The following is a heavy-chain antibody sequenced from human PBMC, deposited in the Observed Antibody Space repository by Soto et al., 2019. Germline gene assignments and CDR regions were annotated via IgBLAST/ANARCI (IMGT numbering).Heavy chain of an antibody. Sequence: ASVKVSCKASGYTFTSYAMHWVRQAPGQRLEWMGWFNAGDGNTKYAQKFQGRVTMTEDTSANTAYMELSSLRSEDTAVYYCATGSTVTYRGARYYYYYYMDVWGKGTTVTVSS. J-gene: IGHJ6*03. CDR1: GYTFTSYA. D-gene: IGHD4-17*01. CDR3: ATGSTVTYRGARYYYYYYMDV. CDR2: FNAGDGNT. V-gene: IGHV1-3*01.